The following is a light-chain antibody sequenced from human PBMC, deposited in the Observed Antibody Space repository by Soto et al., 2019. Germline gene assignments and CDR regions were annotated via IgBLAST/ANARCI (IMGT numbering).Light chain of an antibody. CDR1: SSDIGGYNA. CDR2: EVT. V-gene: IGLV2-14*01. CDR3: NSFRVSHLYV. Sequence: LTQPASVSGSPGQTITISCTGTSSDIGGYNAVSWYQHHPGKAPKLIIYEVTHRPSGVSDRFSASKSGNTASLTISGLQAEDEADYYCNSFRVSHLYVFGTGTKV. J-gene: IGLJ1*01.